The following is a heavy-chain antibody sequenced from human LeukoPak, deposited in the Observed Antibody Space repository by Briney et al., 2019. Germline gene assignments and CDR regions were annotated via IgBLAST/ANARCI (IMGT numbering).Heavy chain of an antibody. CDR3: ARAGSYGDYVAYYNYGMDV. D-gene: IGHD4-17*01. CDR2: IYYSGST. Sequence: SETLSLTCTVSGGSMRSYYWSWIRQPPGKGLEWIGYIYYSGSTNYNPSLMSRVTISVDTSKNQFSLKLSSVTAADTAVYYCARAGSYGDYVAYYNYGMDVWGQGTTVTVSS. J-gene: IGHJ6*02. V-gene: IGHV4-59*01. CDR1: GGSMRSYY.